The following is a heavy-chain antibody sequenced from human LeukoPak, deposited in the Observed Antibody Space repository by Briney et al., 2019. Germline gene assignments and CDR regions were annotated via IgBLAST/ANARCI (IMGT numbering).Heavy chain of an antibody. Sequence: SETLSLTCAVSDGSFSGYRWSWIRQSPGKGLEWIGEINDSGSTKYNPSLQSRVTISVDTSKRQFSLNLISVTAADTAVYYCARFGPGTIDYWGQGTLVTVSS. CDR2: INDSGST. V-gene: IGHV4-34*01. CDR1: DGSFSGYR. D-gene: IGHD6-13*01. CDR3: ARFGPGTIDY. J-gene: IGHJ4*02.